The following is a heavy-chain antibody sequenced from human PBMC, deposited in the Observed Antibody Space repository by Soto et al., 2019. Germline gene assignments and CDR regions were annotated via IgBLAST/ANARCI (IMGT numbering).Heavy chain of an antibody. Sequence: EVQLLESGGNLVQPGGSLRLPCAASGFTFSSYALTWVRQAPGKGLEWISGISGSGGSTYYADFVKGRFTISRDNSMHTLYLQMDSLSAEDTAIYYCAKHHGGVLSHFHSWGQGTPVTVSS. V-gene: IGHV3-23*01. D-gene: IGHD3-10*01. CDR3: AKHHGGVLSHFHS. CDR1: GFTFSSYA. CDR2: ISGSGGST. J-gene: IGHJ4*02.